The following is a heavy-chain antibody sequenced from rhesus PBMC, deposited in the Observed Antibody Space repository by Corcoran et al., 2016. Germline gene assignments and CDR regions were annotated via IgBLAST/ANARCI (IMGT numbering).Heavy chain of an antibody. V-gene: IGHV1S2*01. CDR1: GYTFTDYY. CDR2: LNPYNGNT. J-gene: IGHJ4*01. Sequence: QVQLVQSGAEVKKPGSSVKVSCKASGYTFTDYYMHWVRQAPRHGLEWIGWLNPYNGNTKDGQKFQGRVTRTRDTSTSTAYMELSSRRSEDTAVYYCAREDYYSGRPRPFDYWGQGVLVTVSS. CDR3: AREDYYSGRPRPFDY. D-gene: IGHD3-16*01.